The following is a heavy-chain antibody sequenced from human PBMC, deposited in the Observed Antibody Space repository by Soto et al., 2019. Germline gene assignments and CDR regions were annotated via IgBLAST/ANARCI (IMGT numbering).Heavy chain of an antibody. CDR1: GGSFSGYY. J-gene: IGHJ5*02. CDR2: INHSGST. Sequence: LSLTCAVYGGSFSGYYWSWIRQPPGKGLEWIGEINHSGSTNYNPSLKSRVTISVDTSKNQFSLKLSSVTAADTAVYYCARGKVRGVITTGVWFDPWGQGTLVTVS. V-gene: IGHV4-34*01. CDR3: ARGKVRGVITTGVWFDP. D-gene: IGHD3-10*01.